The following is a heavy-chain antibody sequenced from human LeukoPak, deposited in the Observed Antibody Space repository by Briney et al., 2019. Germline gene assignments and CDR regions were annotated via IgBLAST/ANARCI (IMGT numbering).Heavy chain of an antibody. Sequence: SETLSLTCTVSGGSISSYYWSWIRQPPGKGLEWIGYIYYSGSTNYNPSLKSRVTISVDTSKNQFSLKPSSVTAADTAVYYCARGYSSGWYPSYYYYYGMDVWGQGTTVTVSS. CDR1: GGSISSYY. CDR3: ARGYSSGWYPSYYYYYGMDV. J-gene: IGHJ6*02. D-gene: IGHD6-19*01. V-gene: IGHV4-59*01. CDR2: IYYSGST.